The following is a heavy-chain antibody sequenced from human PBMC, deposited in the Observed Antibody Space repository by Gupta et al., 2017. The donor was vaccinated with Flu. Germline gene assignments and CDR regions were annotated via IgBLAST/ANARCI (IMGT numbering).Heavy chain of an antibody. V-gene: IGHV4-39*01. CDR2: VSYVGRT. D-gene: IGHD4-17*01. CDR3: ARSGDFFDY. CDR1: GGPLVSRDHY. Sequence: QLHMQASGPGLVQPTETLSLTCTVSGGPLVSRDHYWSSISHAHRKGLESIGSVSYVGRTYYNIFHESRVTVSIDTSKHQFSLKLSSGTPSDTAVDYCARSGDFFDYWGQGALVSVAS. J-gene: IGHJ4*02.